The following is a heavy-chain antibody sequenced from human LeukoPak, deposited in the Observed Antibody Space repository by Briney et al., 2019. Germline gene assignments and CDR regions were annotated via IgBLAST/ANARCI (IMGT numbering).Heavy chain of an antibody. CDR2: ISAYNGNT. D-gene: IGHD3-22*01. CDR1: GYTFTSCG. Sequence: ASVKVSCKASGYTFTSCGISWVRQAPGQGLEWMGWISAYNGNTNYAQKLQGRVTMTTDTSTSTAYMELRSLRSDDTAVYYCARDFYDSSGYPYGYWGQGTLVTVSS. J-gene: IGHJ4*02. CDR3: ARDFYDSSGYPYGY. V-gene: IGHV1-18*01.